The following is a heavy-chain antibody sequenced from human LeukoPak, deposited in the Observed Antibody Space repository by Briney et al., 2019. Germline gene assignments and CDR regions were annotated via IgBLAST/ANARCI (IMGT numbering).Heavy chain of an antibody. CDR2: IWYDGSNK. J-gene: IGHJ4*02. CDR3: ARDEYSSSATN. D-gene: IGHD6-13*01. Sequence: GGSLRLSCAASGFIFRNFGIYWVRQAPGRGLEWVALIWYDGSNKYYADSVKGRFTISRDNAKNSLYLQMNSLRAEDTAVYYCARDEYSSSATNWGQGTLVTVSS. V-gene: IGHV3-33*01. CDR1: GFIFRNFG.